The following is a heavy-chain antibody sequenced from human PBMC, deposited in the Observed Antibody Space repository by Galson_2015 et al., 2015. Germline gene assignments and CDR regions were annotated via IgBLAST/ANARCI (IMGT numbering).Heavy chain of an antibody. Sequence: SVKVSCKASGYTFTSYDINWVRQATGQGREWMGWMNPNSGNTGYAQKFQGRVTMTRNTSISTAYMELSSLRSEDTAVYYCARARGPVDYLDVWGKGTTVTVSS. V-gene: IGHV1-8*01. CDR3: ARARGPVDYLDV. CDR2: MNPNSGNT. CDR1: GYTFTSYD. D-gene: IGHD3-10*01. J-gene: IGHJ6*03.